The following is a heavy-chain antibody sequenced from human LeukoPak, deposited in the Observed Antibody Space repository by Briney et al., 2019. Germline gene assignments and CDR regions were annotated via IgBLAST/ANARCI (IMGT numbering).Heavy chain of an antibody. J-gene: IGHJ6*03. V-gene: IGHV1-8*01. CDR3: ARLSGEAYYYHYMDV. D-gene: IGHD1-26*01. CDR1: GYTFTSYD. Sequence: ASVKVSCKASGYTFTSYDINWVRQATGQGLEWMGWMNPNSGNTGYAQKFQGRVTMTRNTSISTAYMELSSLRSEDTAVYYCARLSGEAYYYHYMDVWGKGTTVTVSS. CDR2: MNPNSGNT.